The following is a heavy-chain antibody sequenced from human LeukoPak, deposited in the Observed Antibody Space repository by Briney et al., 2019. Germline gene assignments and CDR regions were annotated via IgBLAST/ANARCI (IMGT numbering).Heavy chain of an antibody. D-gene: IGHD1-1*01. CDR2: INSDASNT. CDR1: GFTFRMYW. J-gene: IGHJ6*02. V-gene: IGHV3-74*01. CDR3: ANDKSFHMDV. Sequence: GGSLRLSCVASGFTFRMYWMHWVRQVPGKGLVWVSRINSDASNTTYADSVKGRFTISRDNAKNTLYLQMNNLRAEDTAVYYRANDKSFHMDVWGQGTTVTVSS.